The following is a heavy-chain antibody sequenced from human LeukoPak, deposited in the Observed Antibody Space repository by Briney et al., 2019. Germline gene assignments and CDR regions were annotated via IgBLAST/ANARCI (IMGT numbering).Heavy chain of an antibody. D-gene: IGHD6-13*01. CDR3: ARRIAAADAFDI. V-gene: IGHV4-59*08. CDR1: GGSISNYY. CDR2: IYYSGST. Sequence: SETLSLTCTVSGGSISNYYWSWLRQPPGKGLEWIGYIYYSGSTNYNPSLKSRVTISVDTSKTQFSLELNSVTAADTAVYYCARRIAAADAFDIWGQGTMVTVSS. J-gene: IGHJ3*02.